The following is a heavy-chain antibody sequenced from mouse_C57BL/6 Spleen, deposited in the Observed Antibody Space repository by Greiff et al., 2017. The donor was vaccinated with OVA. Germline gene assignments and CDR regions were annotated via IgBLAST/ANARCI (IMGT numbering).Heavy chain of an antibody. CDR3: AITTDWYFDV. CDR2: INPGSGGT. J-gene: IGHJ1*03. Sequence: VQGVESGAELVRPGTSVKVSCKASGYAFTNYLIEWVKQRPGQGLEWIGVINPGSGGTNYNEKFKGKATLTADKSSSTAYMQLSSLTSEDSAVYFCAITTDWYFDVWGTGTTVTVSS. CDR1: GYAFTNYL. V-gene: IGHV1-54*01. D-gene: IGHD1-1*01.